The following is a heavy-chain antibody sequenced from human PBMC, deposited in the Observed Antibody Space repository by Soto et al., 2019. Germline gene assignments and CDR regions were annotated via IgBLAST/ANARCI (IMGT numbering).Heavy chain of an antibody. CDR1: GFTFSNYA. D-gene: IGHD5-18*01. J-gene: IGHJ6*02. V-gene: IGHV3-30-3*01. Sequence: GGSLRLSCSASGFTFSNYAMSWVRQAPGKGLEWVAVISYDGSNKYYADSVKGRFTISRDNSKNTLYLQMNSLRAEDTAVYYCARVMGDSYGYSSYYYGMEVWGQGNTVTGSS. CDR2: ISYDGSNK. CDR3: ARVMGDSYGYSSYYYGMEV.